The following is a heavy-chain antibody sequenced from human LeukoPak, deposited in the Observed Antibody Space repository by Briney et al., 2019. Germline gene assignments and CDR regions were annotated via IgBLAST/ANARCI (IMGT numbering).Heavy chain of an antibody. J-gene: IGHJ4*02. CDR1: GGSISSYY. CDR2: IYYSGST. Sequence: KPSETLSLTCTVSGGSISSYYWSWIRQPPGKGLEWIGYIYYSGSTNYNPSLKSRVTISVDTSKNQFSLKLSSVTAADTAVYYCASLWVPKTYFDYWGQGTLVTVSS. D-gene: IGHD3-16*01. CDR3: ASLWVPKTYFDY. V-gene: IGHV4-59*01.